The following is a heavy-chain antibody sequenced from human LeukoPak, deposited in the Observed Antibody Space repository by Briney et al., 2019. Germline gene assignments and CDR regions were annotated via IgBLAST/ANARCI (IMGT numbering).Heavy chain of an antibody. J-gene: IGHJ4*02. CDR3: ARKICSGGSCYGY. CDR1: GYTFTSYG. CDR2: ISAYNGNT. D-gene: IGHD2-15*01. V-gene: IGHV1-18*01. Sequence: SXXVSCKASGYTFTSYGISWVRQAPGQGLEWMGWISAYNGNTNYAQKLQGRVTMTTDTSTSTAYMELRSLRSDDTAVYYCARKICSGGSCYGYWGQGTLVTVSS.